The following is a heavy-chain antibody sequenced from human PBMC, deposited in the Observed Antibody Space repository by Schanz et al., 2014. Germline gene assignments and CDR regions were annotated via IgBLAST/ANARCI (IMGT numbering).Heavy chain of an antibody. D-gene: IGHD3-10*01. CDR3: ARLLWFGEPRVDY. J-gene: IGHJ4*02. V-gene: IGHV4-4*02. CDR2: ISHSGST. Sequence: QVHLQESGPGLVKPSETLSLTCTVSGVSISTNNWWSWVRQPPGRGLEWIGEISHSGSTNYNSSLKSRVPISADKSNNQFFLRLPSMTAADTAVYYCARLLWFGEPRVDYWGQGTLVSVSS. CDR1: GVSISTNNW.